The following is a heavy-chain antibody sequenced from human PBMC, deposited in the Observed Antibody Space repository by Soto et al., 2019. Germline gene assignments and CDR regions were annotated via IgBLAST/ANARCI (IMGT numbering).Heavy chain of an antibody. V-gene: IGHV4-34*01. D-gene: IGHD1-1*01. CDR3: ARDTTPSL. Sequence: PSETLSLTCAVYGGSFSGYYWSWIRQPPGKGLEWIGEINHSGVTNYKPSLKSRVTISVDTSKNQFSLKLSSVTAADTAMYYCARDTTPSLWGQGTLVTVSS. J-gene: IGHJ4*02. CDR2: INHSGVT. CDR1: GGSFSGYY.